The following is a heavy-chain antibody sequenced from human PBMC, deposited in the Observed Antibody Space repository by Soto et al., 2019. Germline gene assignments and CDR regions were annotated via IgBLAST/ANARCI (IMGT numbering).Heavy chain of an antibody. CDR2: INHSGST. D-gene: IGHD5-12*01. CDR3: AREDREMATIMWSY. V-gene: IGHV4-34*01. CDR1: GGSFSGYY. Sequence: KQSQTLSLTCAVYGGSFSGYYWSWIRQPPGKGLEWIGEINHSGSTNYNPSLKSRVTISVDTSKNQFSLKLSSVTAADTAVYYCAREDREMATIMWSYWGQGTLVTVSS. J-gene: IGHJ4*02.